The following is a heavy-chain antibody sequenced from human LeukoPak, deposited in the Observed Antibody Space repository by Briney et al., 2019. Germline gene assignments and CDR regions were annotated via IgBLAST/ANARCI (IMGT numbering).Heavy chain of an antibody. J-gene: IGHJ4*02. Sequence: GGSLRLSCAASGCTFSSYAMSWVRQGPGKGLEWVSTISGSGGSTYYADSVKGRFTVSRDNSKNTQYLQMNSLRAEDTAVYYCAKGRGGYSGYHDCWGQGTLVTVSS. V-gene: IGHV3-23*01. CDR2: ISGSGGST. CDR1: GCTFSSYA. D-gene: IGHD5-12*01. CDR3: AKGRGGYSGYHDC.